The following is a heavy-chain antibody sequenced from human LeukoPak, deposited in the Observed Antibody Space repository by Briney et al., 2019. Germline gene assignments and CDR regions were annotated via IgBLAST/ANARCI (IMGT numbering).Heavy chain of an antibody. CDR2: ISGSGGSK. V-gene: IGHV3-23*01. Sequence: GGSLRLSCAASGFTFSSYAMRWVRQAPGKGLEWVSAISGSGGSKYYADSVKGRFTISRDNSKNTLYLQMNSLRAEDTAVYYCAKMRVYDYATAMDVWGQGTTVTVSS. CDR1: GFTFSSYA. D-gene: IGHD5/OR15-5a*01. J-gene: IGHJ6*02. CDR3: AKMRVYDYATAMDV.